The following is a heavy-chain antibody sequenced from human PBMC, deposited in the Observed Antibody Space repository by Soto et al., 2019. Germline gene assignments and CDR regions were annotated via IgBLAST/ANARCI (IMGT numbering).Heavy chain of an antibody. CDR2: ISSSSSYI. CDR1: GFTFSSYS. D-gene: IGHD3-10*01. J-gene: IGHJ6*03. CDR3: ARNGDYYGSGSYYNPPSYYYYMDV. V-gene: IGHV3-21*01. Sequence: PGGSLRLSCAASGFTFSSYSMNWVRQAPGKGLEWVSSISSSSSYIYYADSVKGRFTISRDNAKNSLYLQMNSLRAEDTAVYYCARNGDYYGSGSYYNPPSYYYYMDVWGKGTTVTVSS.